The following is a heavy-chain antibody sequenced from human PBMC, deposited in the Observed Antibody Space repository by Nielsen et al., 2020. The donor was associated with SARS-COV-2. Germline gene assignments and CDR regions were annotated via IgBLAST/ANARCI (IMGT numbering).Heavy chain of an antibody. V-gene: IGHV3-23*01. Sequence: GESLKISCAASGFTFSSYAMSWVRQAPGKGLEWVSAISGSGGSTYYADSVKGRFTISRDNSKNTLYLQMNSLRAEDTAVYYCAKDHGSGYGDYWGQGTLVTVSS. CDR3: AKDHGSGYGDY. CDR2: ISGSGGST. CDR1: GFTFSSYA. D-gene: IGHD3-22*01. J-gene: IGHJ4*02.